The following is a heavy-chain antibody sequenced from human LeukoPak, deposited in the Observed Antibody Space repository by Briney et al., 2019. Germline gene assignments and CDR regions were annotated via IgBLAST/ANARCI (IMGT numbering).Heavy chain of an antibody. V-gene: IGHV1-69*11. D-gene: IGHD2-21*01. CDR1: GGVFTTYA. J-gene: IGHJ4*02. CDR2: IIPFLGTT. Sequence: SVKVSCKASGGVFTTYAISWVRQAPGQGLEWLGSIIPFLGTTNHAQKFQGRVTITADEPTRTAYMELTYVRSDDTAVYYCTIIPNVILFTHYFEYWGQGTLVTVSS. CDR3: TIIPNVILFTHYFEY.